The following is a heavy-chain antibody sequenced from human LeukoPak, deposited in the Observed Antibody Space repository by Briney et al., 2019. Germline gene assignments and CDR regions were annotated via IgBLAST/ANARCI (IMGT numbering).Heavy chain of an antibody. V-gene: IGHV4-4*09. CDR1: GGSIGDFY. CDR2: VFRSGST. CDR3: ARSAWPNYYFDS. Sequence: SETLSLTCTVSGGSIGDFYWSWIRQPPGKGLEWIGYVFRSGSTNYHPSLMGRLTTSVDTSKNHFSLRLRSVTAADTAVYYCARSAWPNYYFDSWGQGTLVTVSS. J-gene: IGHJ4*02.